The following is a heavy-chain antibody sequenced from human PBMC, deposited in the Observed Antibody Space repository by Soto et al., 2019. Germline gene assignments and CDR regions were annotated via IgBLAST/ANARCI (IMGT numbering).Heavy chain of an antibody. CDR3: ASPRGWFGELLLMDV. D-gene: IGHD3-10*01. V-gene: IGHV3-48*01. CDR1: GFTFSSYT. Sequence: GGSLRLSCAASGFTFSSYTMNWVRQAPGKGLEWVSYISSSSSTIYYADSVKGRFTISRDNAKNSLYLQMNSLRAEDTAVYYCASPRGWFGELLLMDVCGKGTSVTVSS. CDR2: ISSSSSTI. J-gene: IGHJ6*03.